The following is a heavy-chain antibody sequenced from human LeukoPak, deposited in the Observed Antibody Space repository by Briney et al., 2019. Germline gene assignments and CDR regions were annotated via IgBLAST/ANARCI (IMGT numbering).Heavy chain of an antibody. CDR2: INPNSGGT. J-gene: IGHJ4*02. CDR1: GYTFTDYY. CDR3: ARDYGRDYYDSSGYSFDY. V-gene: IGHV1-2*02. Sequence: ASVKVSCKASGYTFTDYYMHWVRQAPGQGLEWMGWINPNSGGTNYAQKFQGRVTMTRDTSIRTAYMELSSLRSEDTAVYYCARDYGRDYYDSSGYSFDYWGQGTLVTVSS. D-gene: IGHD3-22*01.